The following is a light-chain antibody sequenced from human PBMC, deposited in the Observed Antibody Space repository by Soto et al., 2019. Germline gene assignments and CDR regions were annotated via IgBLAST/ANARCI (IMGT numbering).Light chain of an antibody. Sequence: EIQISHSPSTLSGSVGDRVTITCRASQAISSWLAWYQQKPGKAPKLLIYKASTLKSGVPSRFSGSGSGTEFTLTISSLQPDDFATYYCQHYNSYSEAFGQGTKVDIK. V-gene: IGKV1-5*03. CDR1: QAISSW. CDR3: QHYNSYSEA. CDR2: KAS. J-gene: IGKJ1*01.